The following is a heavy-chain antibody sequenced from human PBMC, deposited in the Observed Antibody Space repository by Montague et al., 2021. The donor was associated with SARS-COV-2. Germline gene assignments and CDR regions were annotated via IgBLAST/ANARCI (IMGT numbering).Heavy chain of an antibody. V-gene: IGHV4-61*02. CDR2: IYTSGST. CDR1: GGSISSGSYY. D-gene: IGHD4-11*01. J-gene: IGHJ6*02. Sequence: TLSLTCTVSGGSISSGSYYWSWIRQPAGKGLEWIGRIYTSGSTYYNLSLKSRVTISVDTSKNQFSLKLSSVTAADTTVYYCAVNSNYYYYYGMDVWGQGTTVTVSS. CDR3: AVNSNYYYYYGMDV.